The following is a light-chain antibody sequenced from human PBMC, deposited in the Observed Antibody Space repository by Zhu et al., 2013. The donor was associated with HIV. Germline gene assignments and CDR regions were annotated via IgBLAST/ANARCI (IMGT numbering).Light chain of an antibody. CDR2: GAS. J-gene: IGKJ5*01. CDR1: QTVSSNY. V-gene: IGKV3-20*01. CDR3: QQYGGSPIT. Sequence: EIVLTQSPGILSLSPGERVTLSCRASQTVSSNYLAWYQQKPGQAPRLLIYGASSRATGIPDRFSGSGSGTDFTLTITRLEPEDFAVYHCQQYGGSPITFGQGTRLEI.